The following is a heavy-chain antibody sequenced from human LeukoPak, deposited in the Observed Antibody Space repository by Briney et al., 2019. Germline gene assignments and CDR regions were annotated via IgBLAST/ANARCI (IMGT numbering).Heavy chain of an antibody. CDR2: IYYDGTNR. CDR1: GFTFSRHW. V-gene: IGHV3-33*08. CDR3: ARQTTVAADF. Sequence: GGSLRLSCAASGFTFSRHWMHWVRQAPGKGLEWVTLIYYDGTNRYYADSVKGRFTVSRDNSNNTVYLQMNSLRVEDTAVYYCARQTTVAADFWGQGTLVTVSS. J-gene: IGHJ4*02. D-gene: IGHD4-23*01.